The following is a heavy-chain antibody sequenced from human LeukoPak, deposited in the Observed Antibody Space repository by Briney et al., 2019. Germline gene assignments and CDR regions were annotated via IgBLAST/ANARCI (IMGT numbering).Heavy chain of an antibody. CDR3: TKPARTDAFDI. Sequence: GGSLRLSCAASGFTLSSSEMNWVRQAPGKGPEWVSSISGSGANTYYADSVKGRFTISRDNSKNTLYLQMNSLRAEDTAVYYCTKPARTDAFDIWGQGTMVTVSS. CDR2: ISGSGANT. V-gene: IGHV3-23*01. D-gene: IGHD1-14*01. CDR1: GFTLSSSE. J-gene: IGHJ3*02.